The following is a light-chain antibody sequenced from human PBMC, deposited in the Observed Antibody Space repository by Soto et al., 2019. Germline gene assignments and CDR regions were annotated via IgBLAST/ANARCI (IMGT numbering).Light chain of an antibody. CDR2: DAS. CDR1: QSVNCY. V-gene: IGKV3-11*01. Sequence: EIVLTQSPATLSLSPGERATLSGRASQSVNCYLDWYQQKPGQAPRLLIYDASNRATGIPARFSGSGFGTDFSLTISSLETKDFAVYYCQQGGNFGPGTRLEIK. J-gene: IGKJ5*01. CDR3: QQGGN.